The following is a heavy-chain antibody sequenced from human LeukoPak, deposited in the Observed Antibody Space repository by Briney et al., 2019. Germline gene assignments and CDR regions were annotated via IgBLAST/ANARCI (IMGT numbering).Heavy chain of an antibody. D-gene: IGHD3-10*01. Sequence: ASVKVSCKASGYTFTSYYMHWVRQAPGQGLEWMGIINPSGGSTSYAQKFQGRVTMTTDTSTNTAYMELRSLTSDDTAVYYCAREPDFYGSGSYYGIDYWGQGTLVTVSS. CDR2: INPSGGST. J-gene: IGHJ4*02. CDR1: GYTFTSYY. CDR3: AREPDFYGSGSYYGIDY. V-gene: IGHV1-46*01.